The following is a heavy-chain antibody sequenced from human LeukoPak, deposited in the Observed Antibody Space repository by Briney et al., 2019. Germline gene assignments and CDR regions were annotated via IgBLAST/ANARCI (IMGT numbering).Heavy chain of an antibody. CDR3: ARVRQGSCDY. J-gene: IGHJ4*02. V-gene: IGHV4-59*01. Sequence: SETLSLTCTVSGGSISSYYWSWIRQPPGKGLEWIGYIYYSGSTNYNPSLKSRVTISVDTSKNQFSLKLSSVTAADTAVYYCARVRQGSCDYWGQGTLVTVSS. CDR1: GGSISSYY. CDR2: IYYSGST. D-gene: IGHD4-17*01.